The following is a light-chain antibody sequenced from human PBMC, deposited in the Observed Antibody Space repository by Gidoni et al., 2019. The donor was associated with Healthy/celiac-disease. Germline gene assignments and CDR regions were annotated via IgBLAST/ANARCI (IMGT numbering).Light chain of an antibody. CDR3: CSYAGSYTWV. CDR2: DVS. Sequence: SALTPPRSVSGSPGTSVTISCTGTSSDVGGYNYLSWYQQHPGKAPKLMIYDVSKRPSGVPDRFSGSKSGNTASLTISGLQAEDEADYYCCSYAGSYTWVFGGGTKLTVL. V-gene: IGLV2-11*01. CDR1: SSDVGGYNY. J-gene: IGLJ3*02.